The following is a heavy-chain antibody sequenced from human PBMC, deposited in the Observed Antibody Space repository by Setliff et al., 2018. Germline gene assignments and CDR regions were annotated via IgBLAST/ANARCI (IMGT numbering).Heavy chain of an antibody. D-gene: IGHD5-18*01. V-gene: IGHV1-69*05. Sequence: GASVKVSCKASGGTFSSYGISWVRQAPGQGLEWMGGTIPMFGTTNYAQKFQGRVTIITDASTSTSYMALSSLTSADTAVYYCAREGVDTRSSTDYRYYMDVWGQGTTVTVSS. CDR2: TIPMFGTT. CDR3: AREGVDTRSSTDYRYYMDV. CDR1: GGTFSSYG. J-gene: IGHJ6*03.